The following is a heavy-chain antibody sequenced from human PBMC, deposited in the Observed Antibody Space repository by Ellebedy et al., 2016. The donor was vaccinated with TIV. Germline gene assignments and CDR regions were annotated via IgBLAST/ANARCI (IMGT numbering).Heavy chain of an antibody. D-gene: IGHD5-12*01. Sequence: GGSLRLXXAASGLTFDDYAMHWVRQAPGKGLEWVSGISWNSGTKVYADSVKGRFTISRDNAKNSLYLQMNSLTTEDTALYYCAGVRATIKGSSDYYGMDVWGLGTTVTVSS. J-gene: IGHJ6*02. CDR2: ISWNSGTK. CDR1: GLTFDDYA. V-gene: IGHV3-9*01. CDR3: AGVRATIKGSSDYYGMDV.